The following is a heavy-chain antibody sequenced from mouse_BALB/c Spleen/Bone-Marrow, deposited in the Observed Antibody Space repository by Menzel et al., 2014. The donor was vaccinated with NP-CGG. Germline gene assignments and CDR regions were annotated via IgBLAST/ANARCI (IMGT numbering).Heavy chain of an antibody. Sequence: EVKLMESGPGLVKPSQSLSLTCTLTGYSITSDYAWNWIRQLQGNKLEWMGYISYSSSTNYNPSLKSRISITRDTSKNQFFLQLNSVTAEDTATYYCARWDYGDYAMDYWGQGTSVTVSS. CDR1: GYSITSDYA. D-gene: IGHD1-2*01. CDR3: ARWDYGDYAMDY. J-gene: IGHJ4*01. V-gene: IGHV3-2*02. CDR2: ISYSSST.